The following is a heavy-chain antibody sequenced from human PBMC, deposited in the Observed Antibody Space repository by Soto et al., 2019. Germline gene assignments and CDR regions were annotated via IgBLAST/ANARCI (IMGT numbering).Heavy chain of an antibody. Sequence: QVHLVESGGGVVQPGRSLRLSCAASGLTFSNYAMHWVRQAPGKGLEWVAFISYDGTNRCYPDSVKGRFTISRDNSKNTLYLPMNSLKTEDTAVYYCARESSSTVTTGGGGSAKDYWGQGTLVTVSS. V-gene: IGHV3-30-3*01. D-gene: IGHD4-17*01. CDR1: GLTFSNYA. J-gene: IGHJ4*02. CDR2: ISYDGTNR. CDR3: ARESSSTVTTGGGGSAKDY.